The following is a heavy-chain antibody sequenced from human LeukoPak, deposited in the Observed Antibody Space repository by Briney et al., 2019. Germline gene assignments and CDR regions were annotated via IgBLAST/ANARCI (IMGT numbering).Heavy chain of an antibody. CDR2: IYYSGST. CDR1: GITFSSYA. V-gene: IGHV4-59*01. Sequence: GSLRLSCAASGITFSSYAMSWVRQAPGKGLEWIGYIYYSGSTNYNPSLKSRVTISVDTSKNQFSLKLSSVTGADTAVYYCARADDYGDYVNAFDIWGQGTMVTVSS. CDR3: ARADDYGDYVNAFDI. J-gene: IGHJ3*02. D-gene: IGHD4-17*01.